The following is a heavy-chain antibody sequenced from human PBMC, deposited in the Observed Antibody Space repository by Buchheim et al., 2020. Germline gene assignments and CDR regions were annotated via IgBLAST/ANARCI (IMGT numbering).Heavy chain of an antibody. D-gene: IGHD3-10*01. Sequence: QVQLVESGGGVVQPGRSLRLSCAASGFTFSSYGMHWVRQAPGKGLEWVAVIWYDGSNKYYADSVKGRFTISRDNSKNTLYPQMNSLRAEDTAVYYCARDCPGRGSGSYYRLEYYFDYWGQGTL. CDR2: IWYDGSNK. CDR1: GFTFSSYG. V-gene: IGHV3-33*01. J-gene: IGHJ4*02. CDR3: ARDCPGRGSGSYYRLEYYFDY.